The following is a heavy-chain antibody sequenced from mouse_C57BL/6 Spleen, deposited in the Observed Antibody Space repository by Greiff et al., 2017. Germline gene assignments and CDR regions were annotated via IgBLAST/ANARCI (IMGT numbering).Heavy chain of an antibody. CDR2: INPGSGGT. V-gene: IGHV1-54*01. CDR3: ARAMYYGSSYRYFDV. Sequence: VQLQQSGAELVRPGTSVTVSCKASGFAFTNSLIEWVKPRPGQGLEWIGVINPGSGGTNYNEKFKGKATLTADKSSSTAYMQLSSLTSEDAAVYFCARAMYYGSSYRYFDVWGTGTTVTVSS. D-gene: IGHD1-1*01. J-gene: IGHJ1*03. CDR1: GFAFTNSL.